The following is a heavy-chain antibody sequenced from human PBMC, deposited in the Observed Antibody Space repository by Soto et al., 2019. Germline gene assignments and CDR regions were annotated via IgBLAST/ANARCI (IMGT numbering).Heavy chain of an antibody. CDR1: GYTFTAFY. V-gene: IGHV1-2*02. D-gene: IGHD3-9*01. CDR2: VNPNTGVT. Sequence: ASVKVSCKASGYTFTAFYMNWVRQAPGQGLEWMGWVNPNTGVTKYAQKFQGRVTMTRDTSINTAYMELSGLTSDDTAVYYCTTLRLDPLGQGTLVTFSS. CDR3: TTLRLDP. J-gene: IGHJ5*02.